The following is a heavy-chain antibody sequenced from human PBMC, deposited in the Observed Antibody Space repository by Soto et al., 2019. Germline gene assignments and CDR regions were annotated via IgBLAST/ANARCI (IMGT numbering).Heavy chain of an antibody. V-gene: IGHV3-30*18. CDR1: GFTFNTYG. J-gene: IGHJ4*02. D-gene: IGHD4-17*01. CDR3: AKGAVTTSLYYFDY. CDR2: ISSDGSEK. Sequence: QVQLVESGGGVVQPGRSLRLSCAASGFTFNTYGVHWVRQAPGKGLEWVAVISSDGSEKYYAGSVKGRVSISRDNSKSTLYLQMDSLRAEDTAVYYCAKGAVTTSLYYFDYWGQGTLVTVSS.